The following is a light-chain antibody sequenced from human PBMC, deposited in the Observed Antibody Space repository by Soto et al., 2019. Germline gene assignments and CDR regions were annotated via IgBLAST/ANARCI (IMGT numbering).Light chain of an antibody. V-gene: IGKV1-39*01. J-gene: IGKJ4*01. CDR2: AAS. CDR1: QSISTY. Sequence: DIQMTQSPSSLSASVGARVAITCRASQSISTYLNWYQQKPGKAPKPLIYAASSLLSGVPSRFSDSGSGTDFTLTISSLHTEDFATYCCQQSYRTPLTFGGGTKVQIK. CDR3: QQSYRTPLT.